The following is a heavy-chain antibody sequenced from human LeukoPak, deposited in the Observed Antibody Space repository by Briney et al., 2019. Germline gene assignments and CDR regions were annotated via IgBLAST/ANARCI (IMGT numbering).Heavy chain of an antibody. CDR3: AKIYFDYYFDY. Sequence: SETLPLTCTVSGGSISNYYWSRIRQPPGKGLEWIGYIYYSGSTNYNPSLKSRVTVSVDTSKNQFSLKLSSVTAADTAVYYCAKIYFDYYFDYWGQGTLVTVSS. CDR1: GGSISNYY. D-gene: IGHD3-9*01. J-gene: IGHJ4*02. V-gene: IGHV4-59*01. CDR2: IYYSGST.